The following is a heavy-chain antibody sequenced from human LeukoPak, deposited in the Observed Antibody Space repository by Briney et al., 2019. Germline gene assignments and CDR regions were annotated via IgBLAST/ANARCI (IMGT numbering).Heavy chain of an antibody. V-gene: IGHV3-30*18. CDR3: AELGITMIGGV. Sequence: GRSLRLSCAASGFTFDDYAMHWVRQAPGKGLEWVAVIVHDGNNKYYADSVKGRFTISRDNSKNTLYLQMNSLRAEDTAVYYCAELGITMIGGVWGKGTTVTISS. CDR1: GFTFDDYA. J-gene: IGHJ6*04. D-gene: IGHD3-10*02. CDR2: IVHDGNNK.